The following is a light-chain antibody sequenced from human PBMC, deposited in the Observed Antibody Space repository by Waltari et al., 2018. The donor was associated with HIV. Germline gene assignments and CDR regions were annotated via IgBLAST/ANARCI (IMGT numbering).Light chain of an antibody. CDR1: QTISSN. CDR3: QQYTNWPIT. J-gene: IGKJ5*01. Sequence: EIVMTQSPATLSVSPGERATLSCRASQTISSNLAWYQQKPGQAPRLLIYGASTRATGIPARFSGSGSGTEFTLTISSLQSADFAVYYCQQYTNWPITFGQGTRLEIK. CDR2: GAS. V-gene: IGKV3-15*01.